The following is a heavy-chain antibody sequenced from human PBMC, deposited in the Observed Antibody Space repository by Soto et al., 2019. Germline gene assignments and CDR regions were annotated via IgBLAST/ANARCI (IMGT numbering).Heavy chain of an antibody. D-gene: IGHD1-1*01. CDR2: IYYSGST. V-gene: IGHV4-59*08. Sequence: SETLSLTCTVSGGSISSYYWSWIRQPPGKGLEWIGYIYYSGSTNYNPSLKSRVTISVDTSKNQFSLKLSSVTAADTAVYYCARLGKGAQSTLEPFNYYYGMDVWGQGTTVTVSS. CDR1: GGSISSYY. CDR3: ARLGKGAQSTLEPFNYYYGMDV. J-gene: IGHJ6*02.